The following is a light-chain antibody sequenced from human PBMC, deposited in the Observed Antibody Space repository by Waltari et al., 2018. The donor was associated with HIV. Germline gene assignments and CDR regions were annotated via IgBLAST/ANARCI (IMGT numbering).Light chain of an antibody. V-gene: IGKV1-39*01. CDR3: EQSYNSPRT. J-gene: IGKJ1*01. CDR2: AAS. CDR1: QSIRSS. Sequence: DIQMTQSPSSLSASVGDRVTITCRSSQSIRSSLNWYQQKPGKAPKLLIYAASSLQSGVPSRFSGSGSGTDFTLTISSLQPEDFVTYHCEQSYNSPRTFGQGTKVEIK.